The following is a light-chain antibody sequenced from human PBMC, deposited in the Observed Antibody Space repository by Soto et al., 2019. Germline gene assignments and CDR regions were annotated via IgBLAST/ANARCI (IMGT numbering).Light chain of an antibody. Sequence: IQMTQSPSSLSASVGDRVTITCRTSQTIDSNLSWYQQKPGKAPKLLIYDASNLQSGVPSTFSGSGSGTVFTLTIASLQPEDFATYFCHQSYSIPNTFGQGTKLEIK. CDR3: HQSYSIPNT. CDR2: DAS. J-gene: IGKJ2*01. V-gene: IGKV1-39*01. CDR1: QTIDSN.